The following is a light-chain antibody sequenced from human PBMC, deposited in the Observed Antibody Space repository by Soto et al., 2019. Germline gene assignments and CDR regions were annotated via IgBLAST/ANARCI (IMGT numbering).Light chain of an antibody. CDR3: SSYAGSFTWV. V-gene: IGLV2-8*01. Sequence: QSVLTQPPSASGSPGQSVTISCTGTSSDVGGYSYVSWYQQPPGKAPKLLISEVSKRPSGVPDRFSGSKSGNTASLTVSGLQAEDEADYYCSSYAGSFTWVFGGGTKLTVL. CDR1: SSDVGGYSY. J-gene: IGLJ3*02. CDR2: EVS.